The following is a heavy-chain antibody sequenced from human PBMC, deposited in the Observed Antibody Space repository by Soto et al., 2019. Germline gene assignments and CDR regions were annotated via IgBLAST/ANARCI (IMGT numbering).Heavy chain of an antibody. CDR2: IYYSGST. Sequence: SETLSLTCTVSGGSISSYYWSRIRQPPGKGLEWIGYIYYSGSTNYNPSLKSRVTISVDTSKNQFSLKLSSVTAADPAVYYCARVGYGDYVIDYWGQGTLVTVSS. V-gene: IGHV4-59*01. CDR3: ARVGYGDYVIDY. J-gene: IGHJ4*02. D-gene: IGHD4-17*01. CDR1: GGSISSYY.